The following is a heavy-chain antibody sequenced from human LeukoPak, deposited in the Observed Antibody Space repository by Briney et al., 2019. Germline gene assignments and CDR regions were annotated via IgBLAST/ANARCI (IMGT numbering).Heavy chain of an antibody. CDR2: ISDIGSI. D-gene: IGHD2-8*02. V-gene: IGHV4-59*08. CDR3: AGHHPRNTVDF. CDR1: GGSIGSYY. Sequence: SETLSLTCTVSGGSIGSYYWSWIRQPPGKGLEWIAYISDIGSINYNPSLKSRVTISLDTSKNQFSLKLSSVTAADTAVYYCAGHHPRNTVDFWGQGALVTVSS. J-gene: IGHJ4*02.